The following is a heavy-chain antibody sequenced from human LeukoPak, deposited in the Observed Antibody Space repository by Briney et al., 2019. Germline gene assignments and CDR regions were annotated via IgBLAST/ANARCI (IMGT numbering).Heavy chain of an antibody. CDR3: ARPSPPGDGYNPPDH. D-gene: IGHD5-24*01. V-gene: IGHV3-30*04. J-gene: IGHJ1*01. CDR1: GFNFDNFA. CDR2: ISHDGRTK. Sequence: PGGSLRLSCVVSGFNFDNFAMHWVRQPLGKGLEWVAVISHDGRTKYYADSMNGRITISRDNSKNTLLLQMNNLRSEDTAVYFCARPSPPGDGYNPPDHWGQGTLVTVSS.